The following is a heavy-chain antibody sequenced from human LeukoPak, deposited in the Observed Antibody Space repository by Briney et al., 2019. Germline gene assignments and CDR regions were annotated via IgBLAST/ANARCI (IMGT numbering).Heavy chain of an antibody. J-gene: IGHJ6*02. CDR1: GGSISSYY. Sequence: PSETLSLTCTVSGGSISSYYWSWIRQPPGKGLEWIGYIYYSGSTNYNPSLKSRVTISVDTSKNQFSLKLSSVTAADTAVYYCARHKPPYGDYYYYGMDVWGQGTTVTVSS. V-gene: IGHV4-59*08. CDR2: IYYSGST. D-gene: IGHD4-17*01. CDR3: ARHKPPYGDYYYYGMDV.